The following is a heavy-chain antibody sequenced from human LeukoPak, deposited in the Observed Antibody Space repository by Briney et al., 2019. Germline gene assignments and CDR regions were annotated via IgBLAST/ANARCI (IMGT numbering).Heavy chain of an antibody. CDR1: GGSISSGDYY. J-gene: IGHJ4*02. D-gene: IGHD2-2*01. Sequence: SETLSLTCTVSGGSISSGDYYWSWIRQPPGKGLEWIGYIYYSGSTYYNPSLKSRVTISVDTSKNQFSLKLSSVTAADTAVYYCARVFVPAAIGYYFDYWGQGTLLTVSS. CDR2: IYYSGST. CDR3: ARVFVPAAIGYYFDY. V-gene: IGHV4-30-4*08.